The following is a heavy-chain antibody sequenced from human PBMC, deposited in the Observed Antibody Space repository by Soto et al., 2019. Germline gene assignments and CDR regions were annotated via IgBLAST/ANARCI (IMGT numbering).Heavy chain of an antibody. Sequence: ASVKVSCKASGFTFTSSAMQWVRQARGQRLEWIGWIVVGSGNTNYAQKFQERVTITRDMSTSTAYMELSSLRSEDTAVYYCAAVPSFKVGSAAAADAFDIWGQGTMVTVSS. D-gene: IGHD6-13*01. CDR3: AAVPSFKVGSAAAADAFDI. J-gene: IGHJ3*02. CDR2: IVVGSGNT. CDR1: GFTFTSSA. V-gene: IGHV1-58*02.